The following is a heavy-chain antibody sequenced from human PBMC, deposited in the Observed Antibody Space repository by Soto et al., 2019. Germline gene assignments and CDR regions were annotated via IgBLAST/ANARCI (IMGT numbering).Heavy chain of an antibody. D-gene: IGHD3-10*01. V-gene: IGHV1-69*02. J-gene: IGHJ6*03. CDR2: IIPILGIA. CDR1: GGTFSSYT. Sequence: QVQLVQSGAEVKKPGSSVKVSCKASGGTFSSYTISWVRQAPGQGLEWMGRIIPILGIANDAQKFQGRVTITADKSTSTAYMELSSLRSEDTAVYYCAGTSGNYYYYYYMDVWGKGTTVTVSS. CDR3: AGTSGNYYYYYYMDV.